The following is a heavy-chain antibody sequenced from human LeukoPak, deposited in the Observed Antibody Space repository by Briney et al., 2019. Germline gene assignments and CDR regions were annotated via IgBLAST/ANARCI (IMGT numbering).Heavy chain of an antibody. CDR3: ARSSSWDDWFDP. CDR2: ISYDGSNK. Sequence: GGSLRLSCAASGFTLSSYAMHWVRQAPGKGLEWVAVISYDGSNKYYADSVKGRFTISRDNSKNTLYLQMNSLRAEDTAVYYCARSSSWDDWFDPWGQGTLVTVSS. CDR1: GFTLSSYA. V-gene: IGHV3-30*04. J-gene: IGHJ5*02. D-gene: IGHD6-13*01.